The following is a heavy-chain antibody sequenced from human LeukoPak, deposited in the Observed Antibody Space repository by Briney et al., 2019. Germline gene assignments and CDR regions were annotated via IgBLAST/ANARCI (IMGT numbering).Heavy chain of an antibody. V-gene: IGHV1-8*02. J-gene: IGHJ6*03. D-gene: IGHD3-9*01. CDR2: MNPNSGNT. CDR3: VKGNYDILTGYYRYYYYYYMDV. Sequence: ASVKVSCKASGYTITNNYMHWVRQATGQGLEWMGWMNPNSGNTGYAQKFQGRVTMTRNTSISTAYMELSSLRSEDTAVYYCVKGNYDILTGYYRYYYYYYMDVWGKGTTVTISS. CDR1: GYTITNNY.